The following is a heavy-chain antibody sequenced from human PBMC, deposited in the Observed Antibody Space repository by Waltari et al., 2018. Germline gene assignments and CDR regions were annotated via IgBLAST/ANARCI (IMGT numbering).Heavy chain of an antibody. CDR3: ARGRGVTLNS. V-gene: IGHV4-59*01. J-gene: IGHJ4*02. CDR2: IYYSGGT. Sequence: QVQLRESGPGLVKPSQTLSLTCTVSGDSINSYYWSWIRQPPGRGLEWIGYIYYSGGTNYNPSLKSRVTISVDPSKNHFSLKLSSVTAADTAVYYCARGRGVTLNSWGQGTLITVSS. CDR1: GDSINSYY. D-gene: IGHD3-10*01.